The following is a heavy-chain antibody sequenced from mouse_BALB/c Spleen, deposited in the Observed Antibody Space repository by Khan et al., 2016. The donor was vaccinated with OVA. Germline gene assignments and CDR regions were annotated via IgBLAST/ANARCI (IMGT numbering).Heavy chain of an antibody. CDR2: KRVGGST. Sequence: QVQLKESGPGLVAPSQSLSITCTVSGFSSSRYSVHWVRQPPGKGLGWLGMKRVGGSTDYNSALTSRLIISKDNSKSQVFLKMNRLQTDDNAIFQCARTRGGGCYWSGDVWGAGSPVTGSS. CDR3: ARTRGGGCYWSGDV. D-gene: IGHD1-1*01. J-gene: IGHJ1*01. CDR1: GFSSSRYS. V-gene: IGHV2-6-4*01.